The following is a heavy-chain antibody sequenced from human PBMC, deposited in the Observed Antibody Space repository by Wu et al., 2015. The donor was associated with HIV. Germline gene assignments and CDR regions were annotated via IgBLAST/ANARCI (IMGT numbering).Heavy chain of an antibody. CDR2: IIPVFGTA. J-gene: IGHJ4*02. D-gene: IGHD3-10*01. CDR3: ARGAYGSGSFYGRY. CDR1: GGTFSSNG. Sequence: QVQLVQSGAEVKKPGSSVKVSCKASGGTFSSNGITWVRQAPGQGLEWMGRIIPVFGTANYAQKFQGRVTITADESTSIAYMELTNLTFNDTAVYYCARGAYGSGSFYGRYWGQGTLVTVAS. V-gene: IGHV1-69*13.